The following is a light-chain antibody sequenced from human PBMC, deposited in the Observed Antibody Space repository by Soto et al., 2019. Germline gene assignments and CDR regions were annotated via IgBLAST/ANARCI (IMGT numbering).Light chain of an antibody. J-gene: IGLJ1*01. CDR2: EVN. CDR3: SSYAGSSNV. V-gene: IGLV2-8*01. Sequence: QSALTQPRSVSGSPGQSVTISCTGTSSDVGRYNYVSWYQQHPGKAPKLIIYEVNKRPSGVPDRFSGSKSDNTASLTVSGLQAEDEADYYCSSYAGSSNVFGTGTKVTVL. CDR1: SSDVGRYNY.